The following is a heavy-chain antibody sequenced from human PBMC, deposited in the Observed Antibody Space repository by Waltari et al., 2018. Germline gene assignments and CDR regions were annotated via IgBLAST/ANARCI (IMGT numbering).Heavy chain of an antibody. CDR3: TTRSLVEGTDDVLDL. J-gene: IGHJ3*01. CDR1: GFTFSNAG. CDR2: IKSRTEGGTT. Sequence: EVQLVESGGGLVKPGGSLRLSGEASGFTFSNAGRKWVRQAPGKGLEWVGRIKSRTEGGTTDYAAPVKGRFSVSRDDSKKMLYLEMNNLKTEDTAMYFCTTRSLVEGTDDVLDLWGRGTMAIVSS. D-gene: IGHD2-21*02. V-gene: IGHV3-15*01.